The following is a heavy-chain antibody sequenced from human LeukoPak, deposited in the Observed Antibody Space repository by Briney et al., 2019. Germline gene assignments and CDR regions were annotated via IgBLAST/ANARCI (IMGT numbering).Heavy chain of an antibody. D-gene: IGHD5-18*01. CDR3: ARGEEYSYGLGIIDY. V-gene: IGHV4-30-4*08. J-gene: IGHJ4*02. CDR2: IYYSGST. CDR1: GGSISSGDYY. Sequence: PSETLSLTCTVSGGSISSGDYYWSWIRQPPGKGLEWIGYIYYSGSTYYNPSLKSRVTISVDTSKNHFSLKLSSVTAADTAVYYCARGEEYSYGLGIIDYWGQGTLVTVSS.